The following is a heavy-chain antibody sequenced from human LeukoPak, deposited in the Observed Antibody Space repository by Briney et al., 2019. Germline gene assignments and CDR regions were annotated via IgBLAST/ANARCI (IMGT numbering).Heavy chain of an antibody. D-gene: IGHD6-19*01. CDR1: GGSISNYY. V-gene: IGHV4-59*01. CDR2: SSYSGST. CDR3: ARSGAIAVAPEGFDY. Sequence: PSETLSLTCTVAGGSISNYYWSWIRQPPGGGLEWIGYSSYSGSTNYNPSLKSRVTISVDTSKTQFSLKLNSVTAADTAVYYCARSGAIAVAPEGFDYWGQGTPVTVSP. J-gene: IGHJ4*02.